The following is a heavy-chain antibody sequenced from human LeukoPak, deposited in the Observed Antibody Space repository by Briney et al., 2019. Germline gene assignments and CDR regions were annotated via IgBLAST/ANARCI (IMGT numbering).Heavy chain of an antibody. CDR2: ISGSGGST. D-gene: IGHD3-22*01. V-gene: IGHV3-23*01. Sequence: GGSLRLSCAASGFTFSSYAMSWVRQAPGKGLEWVSAISGSGGSTYYADSVKGRFTISRDNSKNTLYLQMNSLRAEDTAVYYCAKDGFSYYYDSSGYSHFDYWGQATLVTVS. J-gene: IGHJ4*02. CDR3: AKDGFSYYYDSSGYSHFDY. CDR1: GFTFSSYA.